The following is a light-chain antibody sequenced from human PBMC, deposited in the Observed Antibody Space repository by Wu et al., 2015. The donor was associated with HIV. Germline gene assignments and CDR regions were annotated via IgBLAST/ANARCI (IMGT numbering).Light chain of an antibody. CDR2: GAS. CDR1: QSVSSSY. CDR3: QQYYHWPWT. V-gene: IGKV3-20*01. J-gene: IGKJ1*01. Sequence: EIVLTQSPGTLSLSPGERATLSCRASQSVSSSYLAWYQQKPGQAPRLILYGASTRPTGVPARFSGTGSGTDFTLTISSMRSEDFATYFCQQYYHWPWTFGQGTKVE.